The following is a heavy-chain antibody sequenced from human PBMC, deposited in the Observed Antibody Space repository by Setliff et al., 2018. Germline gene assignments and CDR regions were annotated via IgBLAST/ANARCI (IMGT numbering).Heavy chain of an antibody. J-gene: IGHJ6*03. CDR2: IYYSGST. D-gene: IGHD3-10*01. V-gene: IGHV4-39*01. CDR3: ARHKSNGSGSYPSLYMDV. CDR1: GGSISSGNYY. Sequence: LSLTCRVSGGSISSGNYYWGLIRQPPGTGLEWVATIYYSGSTYSNPSLKSRLIISVDAPDNQFAVKLSSVAAADTAVYYCARHKSNGSGSYPSLYMDVWGKGIMVTVSS.